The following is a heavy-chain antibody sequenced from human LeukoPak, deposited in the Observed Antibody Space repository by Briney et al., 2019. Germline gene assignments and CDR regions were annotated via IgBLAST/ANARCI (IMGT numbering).Heavy chain of an antibody. Sequence: PGGSLRLSCAAAGFTFNSYWMHWVRQARGKGLVWVSRINGDGSSTSYVDSVKGRFTISRDSAKNTLFLQMNSLRAEDTAIYYCARGGGPLADWGQGTLVTVSS. V-gene: IGHV3-74*01. CDR1: GFTFNSYW. J-gene: IGHJ4*02. CDR3: ARGGGPLAD. CDR2: INGDGSST.